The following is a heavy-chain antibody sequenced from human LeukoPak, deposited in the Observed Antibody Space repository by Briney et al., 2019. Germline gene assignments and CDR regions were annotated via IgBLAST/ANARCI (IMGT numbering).Heavy chain of an antibody. J-gene: IGHJ4*02. CDR2: IKPDGSEK. CDR3: ASYLYWWSDLEY. V-gene: IGHV3-7*01. CDR1: GFTFSDYW. Sequence: GGALRLSCAASGFTFSDYWMTWVRQAPGKGLEWVANIKPDGSEKYYVDSVKGRFTISRDNAKNSLYLQMSSLRVEDTAVYYCASYLYWWSDLEYWGQGTLVTVSS. D-gene: IGHD2-8*02.